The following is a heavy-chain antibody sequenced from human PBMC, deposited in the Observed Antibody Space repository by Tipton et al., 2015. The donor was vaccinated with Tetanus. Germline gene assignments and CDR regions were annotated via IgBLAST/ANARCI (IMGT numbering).Heavy chain of an antibody. CDR1: GYTFTGYY. J-gene: IGHJ6*02. Sequence: QLVQSGAEVKKLGASVKVSCKASGYTFTGYYIYWVRQAPGQGLEWMGWIDPNSGGTVYAQKFQGRVTMTRDTSISTAYMELRSLRSDVTAGYFCGRERGDFTFYGMEGWGPGATVPVS. CDR3: GRERGDFTFYGMEG. CDR2: IDPNSGGT. D-gene: IGHD2-21*01. V-gene: IGHV1-2*02.